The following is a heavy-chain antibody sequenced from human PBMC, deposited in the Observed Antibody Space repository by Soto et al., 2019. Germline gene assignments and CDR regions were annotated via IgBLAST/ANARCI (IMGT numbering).Heavy chain of an antibody. J-gene: IGHJ4*02. CDR2: IYPGDSDA. CDR1: GYSFTSYW. D-gene: IGHD2-21*02. Sequence: PGESLKISCKGSGYSFTSYWIGWVRQMPGKGLEWMGIIYPGDSDARYSPSFQGQVTISADKSITTAYLQRSSLKASDTAMYYCAKRTAINYLDYWGQGTLVTVS. CDR3: AKRTAINYLDY. V-gene: IGHV5-51*01.